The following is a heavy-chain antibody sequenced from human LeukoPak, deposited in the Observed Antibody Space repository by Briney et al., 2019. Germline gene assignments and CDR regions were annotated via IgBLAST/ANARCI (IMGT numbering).Heavy chain of an antibody. CDR1: GGSISSSSYY. CDR2: IYHSGST. D-gene: IGHD6-19*01. V-gene: IGHV4-39*01. CDR3: ARHGGLAVAGEFDY. J-gene: IGHJ4*02. Sequence: PSETLSLTCTVSGGSISSSSYYWGWIRQPPGKGLEWIGYIYHSGSTYYNPSLKSRVTISVDRSKNQFSLKLSSVTAADTAVYYCARHGGLAVAGEFDYWGQGTMVTVSS.